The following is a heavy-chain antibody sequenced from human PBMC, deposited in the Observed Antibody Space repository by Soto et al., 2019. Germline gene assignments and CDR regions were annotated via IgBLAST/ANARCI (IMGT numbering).Heavy chain of an antibody. Sequence: APGGKDCRYARSWIRQAQGKGLEWVSAISASGGGTYYVDSVKGRFTISRDNSKNTLYLQMNSLRAEDSALYYCAKDHESDYWGQGTLVTVSS. J-gene: IGHJ4*02. CDR3: AKDHESDY. V-gene: IGHV3-23*01. CDR1: GGKDCRYA. CDR2: ISASGGGT.